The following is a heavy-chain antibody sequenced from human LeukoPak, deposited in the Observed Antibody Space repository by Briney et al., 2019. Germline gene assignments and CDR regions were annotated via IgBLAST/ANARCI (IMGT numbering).Heavy chain of an antibody. Sequence: SETLSLTCTVSGGSISSSSYYWGWIRQPPGKGLEWIGSIYYSGSTYYNPSLKSRVTISVDTSKNQFSLKLSSVTAADTAVYYCARVGYSSGWYSSYYYYYMDVWGTGTTVTVSS. CDR2: IYYSGST. D-gene: IGHD6-19*01. J-gene: IGHJ6*03. CDR3: ARVGYSSGWYSSYYYYYMDV. CDR1: GGSISSSSYY. V-gene: IGHV4-39*07.